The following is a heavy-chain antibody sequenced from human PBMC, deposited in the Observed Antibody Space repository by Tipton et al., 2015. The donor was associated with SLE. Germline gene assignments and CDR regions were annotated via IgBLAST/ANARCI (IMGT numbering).Heavy chain of an antibody. CDR3: ARGGEWWQQLVRADAFDI. D-gene: IGHD6-13*01. Sequence: SLRLSCSASGFTFSNYAMHWVRQAPGKGLEYVSAITNNGGSTYYADSVKGRFTISRDNSKNTLYLQMNSLRAEDTAVYYCARGGEWWQQLVRADAFDIWGQGTMVTVSS. J-gene: IGHJ3*02. V-gene: IGHV3-64*04. CDR1: GFTFSNYA. CDR2: ITNNGGST.